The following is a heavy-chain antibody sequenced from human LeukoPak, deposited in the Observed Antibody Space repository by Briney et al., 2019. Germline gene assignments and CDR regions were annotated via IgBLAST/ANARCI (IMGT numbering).Heavy chain of an antibody. CDR1: GYTFSDYY. CDR2: ISPNSGGT. Sequence: ASVKISCKASGYTFSDYYLHWLRLAPGQGLEWMGRISPNSGGTDYAQKFQGKVTMTRDASISTVYMDLNRLRSDDTAIYYCARQLVTTSCFDYWGQGTLVIVSS. V-gene: IGHV1-2*06. D-gene: IGHD2-2*01. J-gene: IGHJ4*02. CDR3: ARQLVTTSCFDY.